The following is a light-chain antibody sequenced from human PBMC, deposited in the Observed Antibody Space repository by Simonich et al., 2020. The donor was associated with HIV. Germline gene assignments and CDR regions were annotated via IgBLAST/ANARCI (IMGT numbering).Light chain of an antibody. CDR3: MQALQTPFT. Sequence: DIVMTQSPLSLPVTPGEPASISCRSSQSLLGSNGYKYLDWYLQKPGQSPQLLIYLGSNRASGVPYRFSGSGSGTDFTLKISRVEAEDVGVYYCMQALQTPFTFGPGTRVDIK. V-gene: IGKV2-28*01. CDR1: QSLLGSNGYKY. J-gene: IGKJ3*01. CDR2: LGS.